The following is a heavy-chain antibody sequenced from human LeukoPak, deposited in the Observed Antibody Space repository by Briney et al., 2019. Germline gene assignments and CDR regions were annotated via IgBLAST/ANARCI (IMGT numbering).Heavy chain of an antibody. CDR2: ITTSSSYI. V-gene: IGHV3-21*01. CDR3: ASHIVVVTAIRYYAMDV. J-gene: IGHJ6*02. CDR1: GFSFGSYD. D-gene: IGHD2-2*01. Sequence: PGGSLRLSCAASGFSFGSYDMNWVRQAPGKGLEWVSSITTSSSYIYYADSVKGRFTVSRDNAKNPLYLQMNSLRAEDTAVYYCASHIVVVTAIRYYAMDVWGQGTTVTVSS.